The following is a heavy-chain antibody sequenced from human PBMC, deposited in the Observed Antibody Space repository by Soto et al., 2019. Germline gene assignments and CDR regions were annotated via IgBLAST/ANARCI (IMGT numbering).Heavy chain of an antibody. Sequence: GGSLRLSCAVSGFLVSSHYMSWVRPAPGKGLEWVSVIYSGGSTYYADSVKGRFTISRDNSKNTLYLQMNSLRVEDTAVYYCARHDWFDPWGQGTLVTVSS. CDR1: GFLVSSHY. CDR3: ARHDWFDP. V-gene: IGHV3-66*01. J-gene: IGHJ5*02. CDR2: IYSGGST.